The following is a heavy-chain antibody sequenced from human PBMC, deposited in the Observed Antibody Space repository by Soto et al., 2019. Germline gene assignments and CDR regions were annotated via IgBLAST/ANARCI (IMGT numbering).Heavy chain of an antibody. CDR2: ISYDGSNK. CDR3: ARDRSVMTFGGVILN. D-gene: IGHD3-16*01. CDR1: EFTFRTYA. Sequence: GGSLRLSCVVSEFTFRTYAMHWVRQAPGKGLEWVAFISYDGSNKYYAGSVAGRFTISRDNSKNTLYLQMISLRAGDTAVYYCARDRSVMTFGGVILNWGQGTLVTVSS. V-gene: IGHV3-30-3*01. J-gene: IGHJ4*02.